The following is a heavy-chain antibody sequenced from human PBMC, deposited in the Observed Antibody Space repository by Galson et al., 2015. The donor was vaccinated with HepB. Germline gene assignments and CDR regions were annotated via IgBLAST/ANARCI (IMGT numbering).Heavy chain of an antibody. CDR3: ARDRMVRGVTIFDY. CDR1: GFTFSSYS. CDR2: ISSSSSYI. D-gene: IGHD3-10*01. V-gene: IGHV3-21*01. J-gene: IGHJ4*02. Sequence: SLRLSCAASGFTFSSYSMNWVRQAPGKGLEWVSSISSSSSYIYYADSVKGRVTISRDNAKNSLYLQMNSLRAEDTAVYYCARDRMVRGVTIFDYWGQGTLVTVSS.